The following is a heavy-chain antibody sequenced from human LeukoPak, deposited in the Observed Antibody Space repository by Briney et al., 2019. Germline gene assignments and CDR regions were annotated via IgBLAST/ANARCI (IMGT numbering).Heavy chain of an antibody. D-gene: IGHD6-19*01. Sequence: GGSLRLSCAASGFTFSSYAMSWVRQAPGKGLEWVSVISGSGVSKYYADSAKGRFTVSRDNSKSTLYLQINSLRADDTAVYYCAKGPQYSSDWRFDYWGQGTLVTVSS. CDR2: ISGSGVSK. J-gene: IGHJ4*02. V-gene: IGHV3-23*01. CDR1: GFTFSSYA. CDR3: AKGPQYSSDWRFDY.